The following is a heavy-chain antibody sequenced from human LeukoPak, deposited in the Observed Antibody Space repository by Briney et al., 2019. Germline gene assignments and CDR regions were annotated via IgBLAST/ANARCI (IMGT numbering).Heavy chain of an antibody. CDR1: GFTFSSYE. D-gene: IGHD6-19*01. CDR3: ARDPLLSSSGYYPGNFDY. CDR2: ISSSGNTI. Sequence: GGSLRLSCAASGFTFSSYEMTWVRQAPGKGLEWVSYISSSGNTIYYADSVKGRFTISRDNAKNSLYLQMNSLRAEDTAVYYCARDPLLSSSGYYPGNFDYWGQGTLVTVSS. V-gene: IGHV3-48*03. J-gene: IGHJ4*02.